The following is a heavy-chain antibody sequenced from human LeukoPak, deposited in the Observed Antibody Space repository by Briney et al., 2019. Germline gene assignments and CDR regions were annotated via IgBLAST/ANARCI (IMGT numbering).Heavy chain of an antibody. CDR2: IIPIFGTA. D-gene: IGHD3-22*01. V-gene: IGHV1-69*05. CDR3: ARGDDSPYYFDY. Sequence: ASVKVSCKASGGTFSSYAISWVRQAPGQGLEWMGGIIPIFGTANYAQKFQGRVTITTDESTRTAYMELRSLRSEDTAVYYCARGDDSPYYFDYWGQGTLVTVSS. CDR1: GGTFSSYA. J-gene: IGHJ4*02.